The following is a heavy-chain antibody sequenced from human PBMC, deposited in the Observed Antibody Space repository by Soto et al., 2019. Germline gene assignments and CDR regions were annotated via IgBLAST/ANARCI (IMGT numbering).Heavy chain of an antibody. V-gene: IGHV1-3*05. CDR2: INAGNGNT. D-gene: IGHD5-12*01. CDR1: GYTFTSYA. J-gene: IGHJ5*02. Sequence: QVQLVQSGAEEKKPGASVKVSCKASGYTFTSYAIHWVRQAPGQRLEWMGWINAGNGNTKYSQKFQGRVTITRDTSASTAYLELSSLRSEDTAVYYCARGYGGYGGWFDPWGQGTLVTVSS. CDR3: ARGYGGYGGWFDP.